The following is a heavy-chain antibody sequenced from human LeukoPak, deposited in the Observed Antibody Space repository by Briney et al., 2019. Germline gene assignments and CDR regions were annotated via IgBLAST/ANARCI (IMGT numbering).Heavy chain of an antibody. V-gene: IGHV3-33*03. CDR3: AKSDVGSGYKFDAALDL. D-gene: IGHD3-22*01. CDR1: GFSFNYFV. CDR2: IWSGGSDK. J-gene: IGHJ3*01. Sequence: SVTLLCAASGFSFNYFVMQCPRHAPGKAREWVAVIWSGGSDKYYAASVKGRFTSSKDKSTVTLFPEMDGLTAEGRAVYCGAKSDVGSGYKFDAALDLWGQGTVVTVSS.